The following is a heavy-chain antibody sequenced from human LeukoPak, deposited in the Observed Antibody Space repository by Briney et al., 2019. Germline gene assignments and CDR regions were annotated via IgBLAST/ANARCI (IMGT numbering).Heavy chain of an antibody. J-gene: IGHJ4*02. V-gene: IGHV3-11*01. Sequence: GGSLRLSCAASGFTFSDYYMSWIRQAPGKGLEWVSYISSSGSTIYYADSVKGRFTISRDNAKNSLYLQMSSLRAEDTAVYYCARALLYYYGSGSYYRDWGQGTLVTVSS. D-gene: IGHD3-10*01. CDR2: ISSSGSTI. CDR3: ARALLYYYGSGSYYRD. CDR1: GFTFSDYY.